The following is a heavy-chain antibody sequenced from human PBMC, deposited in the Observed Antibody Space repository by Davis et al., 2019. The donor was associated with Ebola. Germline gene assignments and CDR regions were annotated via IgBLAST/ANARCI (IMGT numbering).Heavy chain of an antibody. V-gene: IGHV4-61*01. CDR1: GDSVSSGSYY. CDR3: ARDAILWFGEPGNWFDP. J-gene: IGHJ5*02. Sequence: PSETLSLTCTVSGDSVSSGSYYWSWIRQSPGKGLEWIGYVYYSGSTNYNPSLKRRVTISLDTSKNQFSLKLGSVTAADTAVYYCARDAILWFGEPGNWFDPWGQGTLVTVSS. D-gene: IGHD3-10*01. CDR2: VYYSGST.